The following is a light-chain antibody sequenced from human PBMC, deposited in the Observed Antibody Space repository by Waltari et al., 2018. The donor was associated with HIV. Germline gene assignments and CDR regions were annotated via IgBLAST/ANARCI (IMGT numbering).Light chain of an antibody. CDR3: QSFHGITAV. Sequence: FMLTQPHSVSASPGKTVTISCPGIRARGATHSVQWSQQPPGSAPTTVIYKDDQRPSGVPDRFSGSINSSSNSASLTISGLKTEDEADYYCQSFHGITAVFGGGTKLTVL. CDR1: RARGATHS. J-gene: IGLJ3*02. CDR2: KDD. V-gene: IGLV6-57*02.